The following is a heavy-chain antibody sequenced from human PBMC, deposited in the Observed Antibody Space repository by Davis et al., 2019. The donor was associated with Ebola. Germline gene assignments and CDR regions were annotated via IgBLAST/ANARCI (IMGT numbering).Heavy chain of an antibody. Sequence: SVKVSCKASGGSFRNYAISWVRQAPGQGLEWMGGIIPIFGSANYAQRLQGRVTITADQSTSTAYMELSSLRSEDTAVYYCARNIVVVPAAIYSGGYYYYMDVWGKGTTVTVSS. D-gene: IGHD2-2*02. CDR1: GGSFRNYA. V-gene: IGHV1-69*13. J-gene: IGHJ6*03. CDR3: ARNIVVVPAAIYSGGYYYYMDV. CDR2: IIPIFGSA.